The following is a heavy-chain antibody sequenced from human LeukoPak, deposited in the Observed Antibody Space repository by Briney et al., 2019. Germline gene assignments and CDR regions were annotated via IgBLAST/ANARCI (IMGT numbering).Heavy chain of an antibody. J-gene: IGHJ4*02. Sequence: PGGSLRLSCAASGFTVSSNYMSWVRQAPGKGLEWVAVIYSGGSTYYADSVKGRFTISRDNSKNKLYLQMNSLRAADTAVYYCARGLYYFDTSGYLYYWGQGTLVTVSS. D-gene: IGHD3-22*01. V-gene: IGHV3-53*01. CDR1: GFTVSSNY. CDR3: ARGLYYFDTSGYLYY. CDR2: IYSGGST.